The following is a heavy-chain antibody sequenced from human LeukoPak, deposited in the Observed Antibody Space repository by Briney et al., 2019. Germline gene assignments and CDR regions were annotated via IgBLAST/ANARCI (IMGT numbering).Heavy chain of an antibody. CDR3: ARHPSAAASLDC. D-gene: IGHD2-15*01. CDR2: IFYSGST. V-gene: IGHV4-59*08. Sequence: SEPLSLTCTVSGGSIDRYYWSWIRQPPGKGLEGIGYIFYSGSTNYNPSLRSRVTISVDTSNNQFSLKLSSVTDADTDVYYCARHPSAAASLDCWGQGALVSVSS. J-gene: IGHJ4*02. CDR1: GGSIDRYY.